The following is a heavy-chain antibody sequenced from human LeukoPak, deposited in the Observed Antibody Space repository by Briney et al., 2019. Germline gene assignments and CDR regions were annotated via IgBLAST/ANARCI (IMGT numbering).Heavy chain of an antibody. D-gene: IGHD1-7*01. CDR1: GGSISSYF. V-gene: IGHV4-59*01. J-gene: IGHJ5*02. CDR2: IYYSGST. Sequence: SETLSLTCTVSGGSISSYFWSWIRQPPGKGLQWIGYIYYSGSTIYNPSLKSRVTISVDTSKNQFSLKLSSVTAADTAVYYCARDVLITGTFSKREDNNWFDPWGQGTLVTVSS. CDR3: ARDVLITGTFSKREDNNWFDP.